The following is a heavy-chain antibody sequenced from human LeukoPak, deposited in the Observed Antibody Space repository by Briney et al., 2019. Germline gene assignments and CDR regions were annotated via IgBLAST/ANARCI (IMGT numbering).Heavy chain of an antibody. CDR3: FGNYYGMDV. V-gene: IGHV1-69*02. D-gene: IGHD1-14*01. J-gene: IGHJ6*02. Sequence: GSSVKVSCKASGGTFSSYTITWVRQAPGQGLEWMGRIIPILGKPNYVQKFQGRVTITADKSTSTAYMGLSSLRSEDTAVYYCFGNYYGMDVWGQGTTVTVSS. CDR2: IIPILGKP. CDR1: GGTFSSYT.